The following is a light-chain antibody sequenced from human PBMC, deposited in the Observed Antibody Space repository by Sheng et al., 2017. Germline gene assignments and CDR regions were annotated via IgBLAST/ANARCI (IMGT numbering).Light chain of an antibody. J-gene: IGLJ2*01. V-gene: IGLV3-1*01. CDR3: QAWDTISVV. CDR1: NLGDKY. CDR2: QDT. Sequence: SYELTQSPSVSVSPGQTASITCSGDNLGDKYTSWYQHRPGQSPVLVIYQDTKRPSGIPERFSGSNSGNTATLTISGTQAIDEADYYCQAWDTISVVFGGGTKADRP.